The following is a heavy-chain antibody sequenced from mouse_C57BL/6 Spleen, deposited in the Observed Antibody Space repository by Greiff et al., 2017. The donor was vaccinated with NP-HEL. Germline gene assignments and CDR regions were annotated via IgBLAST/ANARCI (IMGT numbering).Heavy chain of an antibody. CDR3: TTGDYYGSSYGYAMDD. Sequence: VQLQQSGAELVRPGASVKLSCTASGFNIKDDYMHWVKQRPEQGLEWIGWIDPENGDTEYASKFQGKATITADTSSNTAYLQLSSLTSEDTAVYYCTTGDYYGSSYGYAMDDWGQGTSVTVSS. CDR2: IDPENGDT. D-gene: IGHD1-1*01. J-gene: IGHJ4*01. V-gene: IGHV14-4*01. CDR1: GFNIKDDY.